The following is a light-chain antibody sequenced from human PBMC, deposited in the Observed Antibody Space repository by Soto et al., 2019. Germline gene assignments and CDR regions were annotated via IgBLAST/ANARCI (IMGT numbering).Light chain of an antibody. CDR3: QNYNSWT. Sequence: DIQMTQSPSTLSASVGDRVTITCRASQSISSWLAWYQQKPGKAPKLLIYKASSLESGVPSRFSGSGSGTEFTLTISSRQPDDFATYYCQNYNSWTFGQGTKVEIK. V-gene: IGKV1-5*03. CDR1: QSISSW. CDR2: KAS. J-gene: IGKJ1*01.